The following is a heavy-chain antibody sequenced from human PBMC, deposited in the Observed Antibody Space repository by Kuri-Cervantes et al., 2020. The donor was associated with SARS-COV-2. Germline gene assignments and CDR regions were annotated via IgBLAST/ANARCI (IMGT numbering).Heavy chain of an antibody. CDR1: GYSFTSYW. Sequence: KVSCKGSGYSFTSYWISWVRQMPGKGLEWMGRIDPSDSYTNYSPSFQGHVTISADKSISTAYLQWGSLKASDTAMYYCARRGYGSGWYEGDLDYWGQGTLVTVSS. D-gene: IGHD6-19*01. V-gene: IGHV5-10-1*01. CDR2: IDPSDSYT. J-gene: IGHJ4*02. CDR3: ARRGYGSGWYEGDLDY.